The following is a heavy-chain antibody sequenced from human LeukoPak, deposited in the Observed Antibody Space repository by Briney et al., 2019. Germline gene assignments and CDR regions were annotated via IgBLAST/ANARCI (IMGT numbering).Heavy chain of an antibody. D-gene: IGHD3-10*01. CDR3: ARDRGYYGSGSYYRYNWFDP. V-gene: IGHV1-69*05. J-gene: IGHJ5*02. Sequence: GASVKVSCKASGGTFSSYAISWVRQAPGPRLEWMGGIIPIFGTANYAQKFQGRVTITTDESTSTAYMELSSLRSEDTAVYYCARDRGYYGSGSYYRYNWFDPWGQGTLVTVSS. CDR2: IIPIFGTA. CDR1: GGTFSSYA.